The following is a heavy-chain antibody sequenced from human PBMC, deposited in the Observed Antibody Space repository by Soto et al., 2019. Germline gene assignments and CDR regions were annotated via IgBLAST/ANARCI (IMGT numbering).Heavy chain of an antibody. V-gene: IGHV3-30-3*01. CDR2: IPYDGSNK. D-gene: IGHD1-26*01. CDR3: ARGVESGSSQYYYYYYGMDV. CDR1: GFTFSSYA. Sequence: GGSLRLSCAASGFTFSSYAMHWVRQAPGKGLEWVAVIPYDGSNKYYADSVKGRFTISRDNSKNTLYLQMNSLRAEDTAVYYCARGVESGSSQYYYYYYGMDVWGQGTTVTVSS. J-gene: IGHJ6*02.